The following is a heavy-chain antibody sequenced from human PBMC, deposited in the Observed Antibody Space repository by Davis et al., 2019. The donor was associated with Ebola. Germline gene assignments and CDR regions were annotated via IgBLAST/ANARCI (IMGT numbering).Heavy chain of an antibody. CDR2: INWNGGST. D-gene: IGHD6-19*01. CDR1: GFTFDDYG. Sequence: GGSLRLSCAASGFTFDDYGMSWVRQAPGKGLEWVSGINWNGGSTGYADSVKGRFTISRDNAKNSLYLQMNSLRAEDTAVYYCARDGAVAGMRWFDPWGQGTLVTVSS. J-gene: IGHJ5*02. V-gene: IGHV3-20*04. CDR3: ARDGAVAGMRWFDP.